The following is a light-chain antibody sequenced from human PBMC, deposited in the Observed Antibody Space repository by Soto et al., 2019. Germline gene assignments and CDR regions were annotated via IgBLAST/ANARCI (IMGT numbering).Light chain of an antibody. CDR3: QQYGTSPQT. CDR2: GAS. CDR1: QSVSRNY. J-gene: IGKJ2*01. V-gene: IGKV3-20*01. Sequence: EIVLTQSPGTLSLSPGERATLSCRASQSVSRNYLAWYQQKPGQAPRLLMYGASSRATGIPDRFSGSGSGTDFILTISRLEPEDFAVYYCQQYGTSPQTFGQGTKLEI.